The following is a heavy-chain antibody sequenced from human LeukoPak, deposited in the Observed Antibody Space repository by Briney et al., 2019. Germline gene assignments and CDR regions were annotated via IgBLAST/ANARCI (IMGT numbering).Heavy chain of an antibody. CDR1: GFTFSNYW. CDR2: IKQDGSET. Sequence: GGSLRLSCAASGFTFSNYWMNWVRQAPGKGLEWVANIKQDGSETYYVDSVKGRFTISRDNAKNSLYLQMNSLRVEDTAVYHCARARLAVSGNYFENWGQGTLVTVSS. J-gene: IGHJ4*02. V-gene: IGHV3-7*04. CDR3: ARARLAVSGNYFEN. D-gene: IGHD6-19*01.